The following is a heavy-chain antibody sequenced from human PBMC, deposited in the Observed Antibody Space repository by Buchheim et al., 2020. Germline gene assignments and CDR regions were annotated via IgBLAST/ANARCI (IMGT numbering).Heavy chain of an antibody. CDR2: IYYSGST. Sequence: QLQLQESGPGLVKPSETLSLTCTVSGGSISSSSNYWGWIRQPPGKGLEWIGSIYYSGSTYYKSSLKSRVTVSVATSRNQFSLKLSSVTAADTAVYYCVTQRGQLLPIDYWGQGTL. CDR3: VTQRGQLLPIDY. V-gene: IGHV4-39*01. CDR1: GGSISSSSNY. J-gene: IGHJ4*02. D-gene: IGHD2-2*01.